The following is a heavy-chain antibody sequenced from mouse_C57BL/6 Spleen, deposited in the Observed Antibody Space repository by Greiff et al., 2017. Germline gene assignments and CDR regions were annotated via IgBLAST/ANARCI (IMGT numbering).Heavy chain of an antibody. CDR3: TNYDYDGFAY. J-gene: IGHJ3*01. D-gene: IGHD2-4*01. V-gene: IGHV1-15*01. CDR2: IDPETGGT. CDR1: GYTFTDYE. Sequence: QVKLKQSGAELVRPGASVTLSCKASGYTFTDYEMHWVKQTPVHGLEWIGAIDPETGGTAYNQKFKGKAILTADKSSSTAYMELRSLTSEDSAVYYCTNYDYDGFAYWGQGTLVTVSA.